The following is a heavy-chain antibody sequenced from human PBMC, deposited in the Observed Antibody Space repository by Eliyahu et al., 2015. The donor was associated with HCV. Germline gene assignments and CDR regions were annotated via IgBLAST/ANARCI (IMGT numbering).Heavy chain of an antibody. V-gene: IGHV1-18*01. CDR2: ISAYNGNT. D-gene: IGHD5-12*01. Sequence: QVQLVQSGAEVKKPGASVKVSCKASGYTFTSYGISWVRQAPGQGLEWMGWISAYNGNTNXAQKLQGRVTMTTDTSTSTAYMELRSLRSDDTAVYYCARDPLISAYGGYVKGERGPFDYWGQGTLVTVSS. CDR1: GYTFTSYG. J-gene: IGHJ4*02. CDR3: ARDPLISAYGGYVKGERGPFDY.